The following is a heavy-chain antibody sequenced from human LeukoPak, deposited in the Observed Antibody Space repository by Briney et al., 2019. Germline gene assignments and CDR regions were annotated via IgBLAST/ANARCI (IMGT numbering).Heavy chain of an antibody. CDR3: ACYSNIAVVDELPAAIGGNWFDP. D-gene: IGHD2-2*02. CDR1: GGSFSGYY. Sequence: SETLSLTCAVYGGSFSGYYWSWIRQPPGKGLEWIGETNHSGSTNYNPSLKSRVTISVDTSKNQFSLKLSSVTAADTAVYYCACYSNIAVVDELPAAIGGNWFDPWGQGTLVTVSS. J-gene: IGHJ5*02. CDR2: TNHSGST. V-gene: IGHV4-34*01.